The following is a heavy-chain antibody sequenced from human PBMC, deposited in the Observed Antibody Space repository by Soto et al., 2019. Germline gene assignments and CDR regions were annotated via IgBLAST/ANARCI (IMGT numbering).Heavy chain of an antibody. D-gene: IGHD5-18*01. J-gene: IGHJ4*02. CDR2: ISYDGSNK. V-gene: IGHV3-30-3*01. CDR3: ARGDTAMEYYFDY. CDR1: GFTFSSYA. Sequence: PGGSLRLSCAASGFTFSSYAMHWVRQAPGKGLERVAVISYDGSNKYYADSVKGRFTISRDNSKNTLYLQMNSLRAEDTAVYYCARGDTAMEYYFDYWGQGTLVTVSS.